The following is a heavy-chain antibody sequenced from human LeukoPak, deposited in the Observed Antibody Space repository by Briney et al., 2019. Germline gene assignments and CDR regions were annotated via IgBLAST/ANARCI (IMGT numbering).Heavy chain of an antibody. V-gene: IGHV3-48*03. CDR1: GFTFSSYE. CDR3: ARALPYSSGPDY. Sequence: PGGSLRLSCAASGFTFSSYEMNWVRQAPGKGLEWVSYISSSGSTIYYADAVKGRFTISRDNAKNSLYLQMNSLRAEDTAVYYCARALPYSSGPDYWGQGTLVTVSS. CDR2: ISSSGSTI. D-gene: IGHD6-19*01. J-gene: IGHJ4*02.